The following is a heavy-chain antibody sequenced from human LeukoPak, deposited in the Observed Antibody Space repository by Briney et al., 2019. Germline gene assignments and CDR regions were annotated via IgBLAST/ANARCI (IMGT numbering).Heavy chain of an antibody. CDR2: INHSGST. CDR3: ARSRELSLTTGAFDI. D-gene: IGHD3-16*02. V-gene: IGHV4-34*01. Sequence: MTSETLSLTCAVYGGSFSGYYWSWIRQPPGKGLEWIGEINHSGSTNYNPSLKSRVTISVDTSKNQFSLKLSSVTAADTAVYYCARSRELSLTTGAFDIWGQGTMVTVSS. J-gene: IGHJ3*02. CDR1: GGSFSGYY.